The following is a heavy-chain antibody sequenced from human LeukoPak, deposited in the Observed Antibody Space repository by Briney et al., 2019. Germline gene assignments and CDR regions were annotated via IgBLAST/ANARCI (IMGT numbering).Heavy chain of an antibody. Sequence: PSETLSLPCAVFGGSFSDYYWTWIRQPPGKGLEWIGEINHSGSTNYNPSLKSRVTISIDTSKNQFSLRLSSVTAADTAVYYCARKQWLVLADAFDIWGQGTMVTVSS. J-gene: IGHJ3*02. D-gene: IGHD6-19*01. CDR1: GGSFSDYY. V-gene: IGHV4-34*01. CDR2: INHSGST. CDR3: ARKQWLVLADAFDI.